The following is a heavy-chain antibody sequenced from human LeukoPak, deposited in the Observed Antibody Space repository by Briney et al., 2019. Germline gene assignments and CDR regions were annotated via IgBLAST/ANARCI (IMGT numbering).Heavy chain of an antibody. D-gene: IGHD2-2*01. CDR3: ARDALSGRYCSSTSCHDAFDI. V-gene: IGHV1-18*01. CDR1: GYTFTSYG. Sequence: ASVKVSCKASGYTFTSYGISWVRQAPGQGLEWMGWISAYNGNTNYAQKLQGRVTMTTDTSTSTAYMELRSLRSDDTAVYYCARDALSGRYCSSTSCHDAFDIWGQGTMVTVSS. J-gene: IGHJ3*02. CDR2: ISAYNGNT.